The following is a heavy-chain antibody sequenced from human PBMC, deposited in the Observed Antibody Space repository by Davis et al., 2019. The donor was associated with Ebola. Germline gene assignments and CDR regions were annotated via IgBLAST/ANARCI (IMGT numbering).Heavy chain of an antibody. D-gene: IGHD3-22*01. V-gene: IGHV3-74*01. CDR3: ARGVVVITYAFDI. CDR1: GFAFSNYW. Sequence: GESLKISCAASGFAFSNYWMHWLRQAPGKGLEWVSCIKSDGSSTTYADSVKGRFTVSRDDAKHTLFLKMNSLRAEDTAVYYCARGVVVITYAFDIWGQGTMVTVSS. CDR2: IKSDGSST. J-gene: IGHJ3*02.